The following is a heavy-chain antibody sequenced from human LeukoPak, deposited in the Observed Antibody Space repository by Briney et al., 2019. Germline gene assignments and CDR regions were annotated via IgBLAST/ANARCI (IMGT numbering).Heavy chain of an antibody. Sequence: GASVKVSCKASGYTFTVYYMHWVRQAPGQGLEWMGWINPNSGGTNYAQNFQGRVTMTRDTSISTAYMELSRLRSDDTAVYYCARDGNWGPLRGAFDIWGQGTMVTVSS. J-gene: IGHJ3*02. V-gene: IGHV1-2*02. CDR2: INPNSGGT. CDR3: ARDGNWGPLRGAFDI. D-gene: IGHD7-27*01. CDR1: GYTFTVYY.